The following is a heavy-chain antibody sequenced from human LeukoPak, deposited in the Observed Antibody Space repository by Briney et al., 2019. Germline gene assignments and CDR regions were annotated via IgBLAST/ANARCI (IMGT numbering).Heavy chain of an antibody. J-gene: IGHJ4*02. CDR3: ARGATMVRGVIISPHSLDY. CDR2: RSYGGSNK. D-gene: IGHD3-10*01. Sequence: GRTLRLTCAASGFTFSTYTLHWGCMGPGNGMGWEAVRSYGGSNKYYEDAVKGRFTISRDNSKNTLYLQMNSLKTEDTALYYCARGATMVRGVIISPHSLDYWGQGTLVTVSS. CDR1: GFTFSTYT. V-gene: IGHV3-30*04.